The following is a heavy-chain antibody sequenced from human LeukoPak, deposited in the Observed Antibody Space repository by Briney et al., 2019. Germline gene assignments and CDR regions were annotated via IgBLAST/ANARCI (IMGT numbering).Heavy chain of an antibody. V-gene: IGHV4-38-2*02. CDR2: IYHSGNT. D-gene: IGHD3-10*01. CDR3: AKAAKYYFGSDTYYYFDY. Sequence: SETLSLTCIVSGYSISSGYYWGWIRQPPGKGLEGIGSIYHSGNTYYNPSLKSRVTISVDTSKNQFSLKLSSVTAADTAVYYCAKAAKYYFGSDTYYYFDYWGQGILVTVSS. J-gene: IGHJ4*02. CDR1: GYSISSGYY.